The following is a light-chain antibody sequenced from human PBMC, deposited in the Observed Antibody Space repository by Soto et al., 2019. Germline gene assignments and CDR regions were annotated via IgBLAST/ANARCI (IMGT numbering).Light chain of an antibody. V-gene: IGLV2-11*01. CDR1: TRDVGGYNY. CDR3: CSYGGSYTLV. J-gene: IGLJ3*02. Sequence: QSVLTQPRSVSGSPGRSVTSPGMGPTRDVGGYNYVSWYQQHPGKAPKLMIYDVSKRPSGVPDRFSGSESGNTASLTISGLQAEDEADYYCCSYGGSYTLVFGGGTKLTVL. CDR2: DVS.